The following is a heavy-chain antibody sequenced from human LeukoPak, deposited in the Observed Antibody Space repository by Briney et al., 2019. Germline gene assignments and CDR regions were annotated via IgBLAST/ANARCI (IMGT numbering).Heavy chain of an antibody. CDR3: ARYGYGGDY. V-gene: IGHV4-38-2*01. CDR2: IYHSGYT. CDR1: GYSISSGYY. J-gene: IGHJ4*02. D-gene: IGHD4-23*01. Sequence: SETLSLTCAVSGYSISSGYYWGWIRQPPGKGLEWIGTIYHSGYTYNNPSLKSRVTISVDTSKNQFSLKVSSATAADTAMYYCARYGYGGDYWGQGTLVTVSS.